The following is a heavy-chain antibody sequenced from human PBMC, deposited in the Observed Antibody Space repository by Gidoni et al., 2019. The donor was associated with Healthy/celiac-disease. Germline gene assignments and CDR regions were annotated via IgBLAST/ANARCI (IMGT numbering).Heavy chain of an antibody. V-gene: IGHV4-39*01. J-gene: IGHJ4*02. CDR2: IYYIGST. CDR1: GGSISSSSYY. Sequence: QLQLQESGQGLVKPSETLYLTCTVPGGSISSSSYYWGWIRQPPGKGLEWIGSIYYIGSTYYNPSLKSRVTISVDTSKNQFSLKLSSVTAADTAVYYCARHPSYSGSYYWAPFDYWGQGTLVTVSS. CDR3: ARHPSYSGSYYWAPFDY. D-gene: IGHD1-26*01.